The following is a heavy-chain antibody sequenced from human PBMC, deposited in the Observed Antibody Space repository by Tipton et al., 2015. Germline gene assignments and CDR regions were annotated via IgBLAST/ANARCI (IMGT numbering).Heavy chain of an antibody. CDR1: GYIFTNYW. D-gene: IGHD6-6*01. CDR3: ARHGSIGARQNWFDP. Sequence: QLVQSGAEVKKPGESLRISCKGSGYIFTNYWIGWVRQMPGKGLEYMGIIFPSDSDTRYSPSFQGRVSISADKSINTVYLQWNSRNASATAMYYCARHGSIGARQNWFDPWGQGTLVSVSS. V-gene: IGHV5-51*01. J-gene: IGHJ5*02. CDR2: IFPSDSDT.